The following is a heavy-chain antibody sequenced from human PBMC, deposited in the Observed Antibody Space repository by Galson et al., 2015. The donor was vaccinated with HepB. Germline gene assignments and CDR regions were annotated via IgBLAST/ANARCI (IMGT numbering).Heavy chain of an antibody. CDR1: RFTFSSYA. V-gene: IGHV3-23*01. CDR3: AKPWHSGTSYRYYDY. J-gene: IGHJ4*02. D-gene: IGHD1-26*01. CDR2: ISTSGGST. Sequence: SLRLSCAASRFTFSSYAMNWVRQAPGKGLEWVSAISTSGGSTYYTDSVKGRFTISRDNSKNTLYLQMNSLRAEDTAVYYCAKPWHSGTSYRYYDYWGQGTLVIVSA.